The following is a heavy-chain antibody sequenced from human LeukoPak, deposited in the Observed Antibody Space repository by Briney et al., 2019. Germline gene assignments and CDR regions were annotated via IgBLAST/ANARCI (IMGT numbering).Heavy chain of an antibody. CDR2: INTSGST. CDR1: GGSFSSGSYY. CDR3: ARDKLDIVIVPGRESSFYYYYYMDV. D-gene: IGHD2-2*03. J-gene: IGHJ6*03. Sequence: TLSLTCTVSGGSFSSGSYYWSWIRQPAGKGLEWIGRINTSGSTNYNPSLKSRVTMSVDTSKNQFSLKLRSVTAADTAVYYCARDKLDIVIVPGRESSFYYYYYMDVWSKGTTVTISS. V-gene: IGHV4-61*02.